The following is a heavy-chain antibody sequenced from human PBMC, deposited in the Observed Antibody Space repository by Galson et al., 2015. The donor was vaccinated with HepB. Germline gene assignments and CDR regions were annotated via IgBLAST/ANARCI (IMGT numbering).Heavy chain of an antibody. J-gene: IGHJ4*02. Sequence: SVKVSCKASGYTFLKYGTSWVRQAPGQGLEWVGWISGYNDNTDYAEKFRGRVTMTMDTSTSTAYMELGRLRSDDTAVYYCARARYGSSPPDFWGQGTLVTVSS. CDR3: ARARYGSSPPDF. D-gene: IGHD6-6*01. CDR1: GYTFLKYG. V-gene: IGHV1-18*01. CDR2: ISGYNDNT.